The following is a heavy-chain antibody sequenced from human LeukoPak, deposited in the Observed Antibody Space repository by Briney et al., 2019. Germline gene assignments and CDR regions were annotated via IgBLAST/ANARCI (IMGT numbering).Heavy chain of an antibody. CDR2: INPNSGGT. CDR3: XRRRGYCSGGSCYPHYYMDV. Sequence: GASVKVSCKASGYTFTGYYMHWVRQAPGQGLEWMGWINPNSGGTNYAQKFQGRVTMTRDTSISTAYMELSRLRSDDTAVYYCXRRRGYCSGGSCYPHYYMDVWGKGTTVTVSS. D-gene: IGHD2-15*01. J-gene: IGHJ6*03. CDR1: GYTFTGYY. V-gene: IGHV1-2*02.